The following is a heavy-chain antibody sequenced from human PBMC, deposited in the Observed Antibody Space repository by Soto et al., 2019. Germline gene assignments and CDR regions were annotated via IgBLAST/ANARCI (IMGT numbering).Heavy chain of an antibody. D-gene: IGHD6-6*01. CDR2: ISDDGNKR. J-gene: IGHJ5*02. Sequence: QVQLVESGGGVVQPGRSLRLSCAASGFTFSTYAMHWVRQAPGKGLEWVALISDDGNKRYYAHSVKGRFTISRDNAKNTLDLQMNSLRTEDTAVYYCARDELMYSTSERLDLWGQGTLVTVSS. V-gene: IGHV3-30-3*01. CDR3: ARDELMYSTSERLDL. CDR1: GFTFSTYA.